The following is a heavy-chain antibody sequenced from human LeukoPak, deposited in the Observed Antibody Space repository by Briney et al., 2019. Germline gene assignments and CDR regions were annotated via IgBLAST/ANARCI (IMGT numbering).Heavy chain of an antibody. CDR1: GGSISSYY. D-gene: IGHD3-16*02. J-gene: IGHJ4*02. V-gene: IGHV4-4*07. Sequence: SETLSLTCTVSGGSISSYYWSWLRQPAGKGLEWIGRIYTSGSTNYNPSLKSRVTMSVDTSKNQFSLKLSSVTAADTAVYYCAREPEPGDYVWGSYRYPKAYFDYWGQGTLVTVSS. CDR2: IYTSGST. CDR3: AREPEPGDYVWGSYRYPKAYFDY.